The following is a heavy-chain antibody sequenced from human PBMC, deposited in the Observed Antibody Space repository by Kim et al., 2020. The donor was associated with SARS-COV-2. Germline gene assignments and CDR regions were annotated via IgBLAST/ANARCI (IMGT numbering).Heavy chain of an antibody. V-gene: IGHV3-9*01. D-gene: IGHD6-19*01. CDR1: GFTFDDYA. CDR3: AKERRRRGVAGCFDY. J-gene: IGHJ4*02. Sequence: GGSLRLSCAASGFTFDDYAMHWVRQAPGKGLEWVSGISWNSGSIGYADSVKGRFTISRDNAKNSLYLQMNSLRAEDTALYYCAKERRRRGVAGCFDYWGQGTLVTVSS. CDR2: ISWNSGSI.